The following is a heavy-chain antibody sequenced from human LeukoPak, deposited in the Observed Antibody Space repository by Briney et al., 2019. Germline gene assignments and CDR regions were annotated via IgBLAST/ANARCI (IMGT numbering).Heavy chain of an antibody. CDR2: IYYSGST. Sequence: SETLSLTCTVSGGSISSYYWSWIRQPPGKGLEWIGSIYYSGSTYYNPSLKSRVTISVDTSKNQFSLKLSSVTAADTAVYYCARDASGRLVLRFLEWLSGGLYYFDYWGQGTLVTVSS. CDR3: ARDASGRLVLRFLEWLSGGLYYFDY. CDR1: GGSISSYY. J-gene: IGHJ4*02. D-gene: IGHD3-3*01. V-gene: IGHV4-39*07.